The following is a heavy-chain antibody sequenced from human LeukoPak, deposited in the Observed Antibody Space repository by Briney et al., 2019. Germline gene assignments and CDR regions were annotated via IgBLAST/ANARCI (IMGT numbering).Heavy chain of an antibody. V-gene: IGHV1-69*13. CDR1: GGTFSSYA. Sequence: ASVKVSCKASGGTFSSYAISWVRQAPGQRLEWMGGIIPIFGTANYAQKFQGRVTITADESTSTAYMELSSLRSEDTAVYYCARGYYDSSGYLGWFDPWGQGTLVTVSS. D-gene: IGHD3-22*01. J-gene: IGHJ5*02. CDR2: IIPIFGTA. CDR3: ARGYYDSSGYLGWFDP.